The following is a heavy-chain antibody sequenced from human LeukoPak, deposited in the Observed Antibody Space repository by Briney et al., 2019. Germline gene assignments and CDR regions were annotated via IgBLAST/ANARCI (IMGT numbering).Heavy chain of an antibody. CDR3: ASFGYNWNYMDY. CDR2: IYYTGST. CDR1: GGSISNYY. J-gene: IGHJ4*02. D-gene: IGHD1-20*01. Sequence: PSETLSLTCTVSGGSISNYYWTWIRQPPGKGLEWIGYIYYTGSTNYNPSLKSRVTISVDTSKNQFSLKLSSVTAADTAVYYCASFGYNWNYMDYWGQGTLVTVSS. V-gene: IGHV4-59*01.